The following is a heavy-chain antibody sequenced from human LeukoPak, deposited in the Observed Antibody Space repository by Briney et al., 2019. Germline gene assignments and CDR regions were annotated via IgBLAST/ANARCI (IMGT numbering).Heavy chain of an antibody. D-gene: IGHD5-18*01. CDR3: ARARHGAAMVPYYFDF. CDR1: GYTFTGYY. V-gene: IGHV1-2*02. J-gene: IGHJ4*02. CDR2: INPNSGGT. Sequence: ASVKVSCKASGYTFTGYYMHWVRQAPGQGLEWMGWINPNSGGTNYAQKFQGRVTMTRDTSTSTAYMELSRLRSDDTAVYYCARARHGAAMVPYYFDFWGQGTLVTVSS.